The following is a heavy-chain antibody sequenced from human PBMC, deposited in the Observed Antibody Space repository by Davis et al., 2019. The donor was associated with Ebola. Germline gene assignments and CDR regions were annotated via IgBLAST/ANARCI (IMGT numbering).Heavy chain of an antibody. CDR1: GGSISSYY. D-gene: IGHD3-3*01. CDR3: ARGPHTYYDFWSGYAH. CDR2: IYYSGST. J-gene: IGHJ4*02. Sequence: SETLSLTCTVSGGSISSYYWSWIRQPPGKGLEWIGYIYYSGSTNYNPSLKSRVTISVDTSKNQFSLKLSSVTAADTAVYYCARGPHTYYDFWSGYAHWGQGTLVTVSS. V-gene: IGHV4-59*01.